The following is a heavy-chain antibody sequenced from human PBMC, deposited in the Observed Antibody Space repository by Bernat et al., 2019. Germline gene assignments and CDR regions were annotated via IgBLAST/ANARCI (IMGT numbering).Heavy chain of an antibody. CDR3: AGDPADSLTRNWFDP. V-gene: IGHV3-21*05. CDR1: GFTFSDFS. D-gene: IGHD4-4*01. Sequence: EMPLVESGGGLVKPGGSLRLSCTASGFTFSDFSMNWVRQAPGKGLEWLSYISRISSHIYYADSVKGRFTISRDNAKSTLYLQMNSLRADDTAVYYCAGDPADSLTRNWFDPWGQGTLVTVSS. CDR2: ISRISSHI. J-gene: IGHJ5*02.